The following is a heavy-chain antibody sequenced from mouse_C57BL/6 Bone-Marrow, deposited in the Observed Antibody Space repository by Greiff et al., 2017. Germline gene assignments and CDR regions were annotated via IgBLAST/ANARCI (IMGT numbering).Heavy chain of an antibody. CDR3: ARDAYGSTPYFDV. V-gene: IGHV7-1*01. CDR2: SRNKANDYTT. D-gene: IGHD1-1*01. CDR1: GFTFSDFY. Sequence: EVQLVESGGGLVQSGRSLRLSCATSGFTFSDFYMEWVRQAPGKGLEWIAASRNKANDYTTEYSASVKGRFIVSRDTSQSILYLQMNALRAEDTAIYYCARDAYGSTPYFDVWGTGTTVTVSS. J-gene: IGHJ1*03.